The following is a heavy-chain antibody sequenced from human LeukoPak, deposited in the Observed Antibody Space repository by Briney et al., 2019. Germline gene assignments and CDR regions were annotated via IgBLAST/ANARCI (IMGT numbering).Heavy chain of an antibody. CDR2: IIPIFGTA. Sequence: SVTVSFMASGGTFISYAISWVRQAPGQGLEWMGRIIPIFGTANYGQKFQGRVTITTDESTSTAYMELSSLRYEDTGVYYCAREWVTTVATPGYFDYWGQGTLVTVSS. CDR1: GGTFISYA. J-gene: IGHJ4*02. D-gene: IGHD4-23*01. V-gene: IGHV1-69*05. CDR3: AREWVTTVATPGYFDY.